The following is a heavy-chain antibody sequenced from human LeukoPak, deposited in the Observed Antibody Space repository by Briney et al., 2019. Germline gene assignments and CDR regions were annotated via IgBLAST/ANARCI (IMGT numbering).Heavy chain of an antibody. CDR1: GESFSGYY. J-gene: IGHJ4*02. Sequence: SETLSLTCAVYGESFSGYYWSWLRQPPGKGLEWLGEIHHSGSTNYNPSLKSRVTISVDTSKNQFSLKLSSVTAADTAVYYCARLAAAGNNLVYYFDHWGQGTLVTVSS. D-gene: IGHD6-13*01. CDR2: IHHSGST. CDR3: ARLAAAGNNLVYYFDH. V-gene: IGHV4-34*01.